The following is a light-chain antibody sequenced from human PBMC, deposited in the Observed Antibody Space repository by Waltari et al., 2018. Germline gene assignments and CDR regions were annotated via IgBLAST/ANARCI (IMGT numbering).Light chain of an antibody. Sequence: EIVLTQSPGTLSLSPGERATLSCRASQSVSSNFLAWYQQKPGQSPRLLIYAASSRATGLPDRFSGGGSGTDFTLTISRLEPEDFAVYYCQQYGTSPYTFGQGTKLEIK. CDR3: QQYGTSPYT. J-gene: IGKJ2*01. CDR2: AAS. V-gene: IGKV3-20*01. CDR1: QSVSSNF.